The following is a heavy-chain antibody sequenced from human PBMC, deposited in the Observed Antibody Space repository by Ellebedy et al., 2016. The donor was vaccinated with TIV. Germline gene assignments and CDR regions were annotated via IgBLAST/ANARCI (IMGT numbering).Heavy chain of an antibody. CDR1: GYTFTGYG. CDR3: AGRGVAGTLQH. D-gene: IGHD6-19*01. Sequence: AASVKVSCKASGYTFTGYGISWVRQAPGQGLEWMGWISAYNGNTNYAQKLQGRVTMTTDTSTSTAYMELRSLRSDDTAVYYCAGRGVAGTLQHWGQGTLVTVSS. V-gene: IGHV1-18*01. CDR2: ISAYNGNT. J-gene: IGHJ1*01.